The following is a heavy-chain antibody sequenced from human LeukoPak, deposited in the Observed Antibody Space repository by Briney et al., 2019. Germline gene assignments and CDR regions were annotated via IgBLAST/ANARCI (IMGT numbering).Heavy chain of an antibody. V-gene: IGHV3-21*01. CDR3: ASSRYDSSGYYGIIGY. Sequence: TGGSLRLSCAASGFTFSSYTMNWVRQAPGKGLEWVSSISRSSNYKYYADSVKGRFTISRDNAKNSLYLQMNSLRAEDTALYYCASSRYDSSGYYGIIGYWGQGTLVTVSS. CDR2: ISRSSNYK. J-gene: IGHJ4*02. CDR1: GFTFSSYT. D-gene: IGHD3-22*01.